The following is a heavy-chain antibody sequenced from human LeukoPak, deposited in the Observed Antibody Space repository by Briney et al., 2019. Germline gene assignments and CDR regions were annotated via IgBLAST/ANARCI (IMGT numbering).Heavy chain of an antibody. CDR2: ISSRVGTL. D-gene: IGHD3-3*01. CDR3: ARSRGAFWSGYYTCAFDI. CDR1: GFTVSDYY. J-gene: IGHJ3*02. Sequence: GGSLSLACAAAGFTVSDYYMSWVHQAPGKGRGWVSYISSRVGTLYYAHSVKGRFTISRAHANNSLYLPMNSLRAEDTAVYYCARSRGAFWSGYYTCAFDIWGQGTMVTVSS. V-gene: IGHV3-11*01.